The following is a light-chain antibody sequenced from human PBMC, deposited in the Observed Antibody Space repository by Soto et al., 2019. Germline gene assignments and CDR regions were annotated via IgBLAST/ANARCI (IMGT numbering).Light chain of an antibody. CDR3: QQYCSSPLVT. Sequence: EIVLTQSPGTLSLSPGEIATLSCRASQSVSSSYLAWYQQRPGQAPRLLIYGTSSRATGIPDRFSGSGSGTDFTLTISRLKPEDFAVYYCQQYCSSPLVTFGQGTRLEIK. CDR1: QSVSSSY. V-gene: IGKV3-20*01. J-gene: IGKJ5*01. CDR2: GTS.